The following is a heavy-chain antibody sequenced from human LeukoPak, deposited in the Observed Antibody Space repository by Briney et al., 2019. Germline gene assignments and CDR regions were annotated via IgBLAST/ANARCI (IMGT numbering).Heavy chain of an antibody. J-gene: IGHJ5*02. CDR3: ARDHGYANWFDP. CDR1: GGSFSGYY. Sequence: SETLSLTCAVYGGSFSGYYWGWIRQPPGKGLEYIGSIYYSGTTYYKPSLKSRVTISVDTSKNQFYLNLNSVTAADTAVYYCARDHGYANWFDPWGQGTLVTVSS. D-gene: IGHD5-18*01. CDR2: IYYSGTT. V-gene: IGHV4-34*01.